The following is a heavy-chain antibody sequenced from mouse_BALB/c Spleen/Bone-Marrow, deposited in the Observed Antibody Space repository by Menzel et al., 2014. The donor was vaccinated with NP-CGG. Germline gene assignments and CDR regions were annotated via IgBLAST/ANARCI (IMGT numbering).Heavy chain of an antibody. CDR3: TKKRSFYY. CDR1: GYAFTNYW. CDR2: IYPGSGNT. V-gene: IGHV1-63*01. J-gene: IGHJ2*01. Sequence: QVQLQQPGTELVRPGTSVKISCKASGYAFTNYWLGWVKQRPGHGLEWIGDIYPGSGNTYYNEKFKGKVTLTADKSSSPALLQVNGPNIGDFACHFFTKKRSFYYWGQGTPPPVSS.